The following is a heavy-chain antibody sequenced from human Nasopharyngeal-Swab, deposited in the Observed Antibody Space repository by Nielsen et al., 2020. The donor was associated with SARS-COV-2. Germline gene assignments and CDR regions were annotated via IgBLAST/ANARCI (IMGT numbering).Heavy chain of an antibody. CDR3: ARRSSRDYYDSSGYEDY. CDR1: GYTFTSYG. CDR2: ISAYNGNT. J-gene: IGHJ4*02. Sequence: ASVKVSCKASGYTFTSYGIGWVRQAPGQGLEGMGWISAYNGNTNYAQKLQGRVTMTTDTSTSTAYMELRSLRSDDTAVYYCARRSSRDYYDSSGYEDYWGQGTLVTVSS. D-gene: IGHD3-22*01. V-gene: IGHV1-18*01.